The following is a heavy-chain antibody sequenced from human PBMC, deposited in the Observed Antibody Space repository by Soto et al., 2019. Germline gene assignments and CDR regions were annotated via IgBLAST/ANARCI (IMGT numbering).Heavy chain of an antibody. J-gene: IGHJ4*02. CDR3: AALAHDYSNSPSPHFDY. Sequence: GASVKVSCKASGFTFTSSAVQWVRQARGQRLEWIGWIVVGSGNTNYAQKFQERVTITRDMSTSTAYMELSSLRSADTAVYYCAALAHDYSNSPSPHFDYWGQGTLVTVSS. D-gene: IGHD4-4*01. V-gene: IGHV1-58*01. CDR1: GFTFTSSA. CDR2: IVVGSGNT.